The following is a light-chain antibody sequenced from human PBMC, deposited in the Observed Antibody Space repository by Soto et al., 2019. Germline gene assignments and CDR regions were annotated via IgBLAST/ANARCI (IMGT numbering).Light chain of an antibody. CDR3: QQSYNTHT. J-gene: IGKJ2*01. CDR1: QSISSY. CDR2: AAS. Sequence: DIQMTQSPSSLSASVGDRVTITCRASQSISSYLNWYQQKPGKAPKLLIYAASFLQSGVPSRFSGSGSGTDFTLTISSLQPEDFATYYCQQSYNTHTFGQGTKLEIK. V-gene: IGKV1-39*01.